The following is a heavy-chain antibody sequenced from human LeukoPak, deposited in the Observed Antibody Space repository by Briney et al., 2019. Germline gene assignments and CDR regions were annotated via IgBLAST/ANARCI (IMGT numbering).Heavy chain of an antibody. CDR2: IYPAYSDT. J-gene: IGHJ4*02. V-gene: IGHV5-51*01. CDR1: GYRLTSYW. Sequence: GESLKISCKGSGYRLTSYWIGWVRQMPGKGLEWMGIIYPAYSDTRYGPSFQGQVTISADKSISIAYLQWSSLKASDTTMYYCARRDMTTEYFDYWGQGTLVTVSS. D-gene: IGHD4-11*01. CDR3: ARRDMTTEYFDY.